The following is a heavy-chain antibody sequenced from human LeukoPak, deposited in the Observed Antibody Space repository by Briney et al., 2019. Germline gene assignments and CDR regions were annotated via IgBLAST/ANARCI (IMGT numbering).Heavy chain of an antibody. CDR1: GRSITSGNYY. CDR3: ARHADSGFGELAFDY. V-gene: IGHV4-39*01. J-gene: IGHJ4*02. Sequence: KPSETLSLTYSVSGRSITSGNYYWGWIRQPPGKGLEWIGSIKYSGTTYQNPSLKSRVTISVDTSKNQFSLKLSSVTAADTGVYYCARHADSGFGELAFDYWGQGTLVTVSS. CDR2: IKYSGTT. D-gene: IGHD3-10*01.